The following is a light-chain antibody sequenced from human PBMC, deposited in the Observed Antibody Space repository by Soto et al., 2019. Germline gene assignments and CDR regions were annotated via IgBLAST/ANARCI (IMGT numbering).Light chain of an antibody. CDR1: QDISNF. CDR3: QKYNSAPLT. J-gene: IGKJ4*01. CDR2: AAS. V-gene: IGKV1-27*01. Sequence: DIQMTQSPSSLSAFVGDTVTITCRASQDISNFLAWYQQKPGKTPNLLIYAASTLQAGVPSRFSGSGSGTDFTLTISSLQPEDVAAYYCQKYNSAPLTFGGRTKVDIK.